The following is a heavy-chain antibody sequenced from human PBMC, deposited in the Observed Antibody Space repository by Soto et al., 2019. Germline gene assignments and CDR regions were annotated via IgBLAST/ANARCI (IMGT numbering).Heavy chain of an antibody. D-gene: IGHD3-22*01. V-gene: IGHV1-46*01. CDR3: AREVIVVVRPYNWFDP. Sequence: ASVKVSCKASGYTFTSYYMHWVRQAPGQGLEWMGIINPSGGSTSYAQKFQGRVTMTRDTSTSTVYMELSSLRSEDTAVYYCAREVIVVVRPYNWFDPWGQGTLVTVSS. CDR1: GYTFTSYY. CDR2: INPSGGST. J-gene: IGHJ5*02.